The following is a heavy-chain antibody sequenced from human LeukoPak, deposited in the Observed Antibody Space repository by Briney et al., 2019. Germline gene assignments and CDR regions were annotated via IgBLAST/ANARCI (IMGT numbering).Heavy chain of an antibody. CDR2: ISHTGST. CDR1: GGSLDSSGW. Sequence: SETLSLTCAISGGSLDSSGWWTWVRQPPGKGLEWVGEISHTGSTKFNPSLQSRVIISGDMSKNQFSLNLTSVTAADTAVYFCARDSGTTGEVKFDPWGQGTLVTVSS. CDR3: ARDSGTTGEVKFDP. V-gene: IGHV4-4*02. J-gene: IGHJ5*02. D-gene: IGHD3-10*01.